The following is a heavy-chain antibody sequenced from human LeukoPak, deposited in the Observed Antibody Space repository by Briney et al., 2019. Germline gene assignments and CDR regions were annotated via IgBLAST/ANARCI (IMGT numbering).Heavy chain of an antibody. Sequence: PGGSLGLSCAASGFTFSSYGMHWVRQAPGKGLEWVAVIWYDGSNKYYADSVKGRFTISRDNSKNTLYLQMNSLRAEDTAVYYCAKAPWGGYCSSTSCYPFDYWGQGTLVTVSS. CDR1: GFTFSSYG. CDR2: IWYDGSNK. CDR3: AKAPWGGYCSSTSCYPFDY. D-gene: IGHD2-2*01. V-gene: IGHV3-33*06. J-gene: IGHJ4*02.